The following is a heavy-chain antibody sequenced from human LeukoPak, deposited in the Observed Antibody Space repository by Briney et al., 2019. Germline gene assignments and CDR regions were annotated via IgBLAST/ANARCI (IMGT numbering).Heavy chain of an antibody. V-gene: IGHV3-74*01. Sequence: GGSLRLSCTVSGFTFSTHWMRWARQAPGKGLVWVSHIKGDGTSTNYADSVKGRFTISRDNAKNTLFLQMNSLRAEDTAVYYCARDGLAAAADYWGQGTLVTVSS. CDR2: IKGDGTST. CDR1: GFTFSTHW. J-gene: IGHJ4*02. CDR3: ARDGLAAAADY. D-gene: IGHD6-13*01.